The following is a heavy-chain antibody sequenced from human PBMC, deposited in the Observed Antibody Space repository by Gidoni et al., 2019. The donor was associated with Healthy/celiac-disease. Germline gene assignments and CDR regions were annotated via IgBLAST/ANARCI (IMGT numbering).Heavy chain of an antibody. CDR1: GFTFDDYT. CDR2: ISWDGGST. D-gene: IGHD3-3*01. Sequence: EVQLVESGGVVVQPGGSLRLSCAASGFTFDDYTMHWVRQAPGKGLEWVSLISWDGGSTYYADSVKGRFTISRDNSKNSLYLQMNSLRTEDTALYYCAKDMGPDQVDYDFWSGYYRPTPLDYYGMDVWGQGTTVTVSS. V-gene: IGHV3-43*01. J-gene: IGHJ6*02. CDR3: AKDMGPDQVDYDFWSGYYRPTPLDYYGMDV.